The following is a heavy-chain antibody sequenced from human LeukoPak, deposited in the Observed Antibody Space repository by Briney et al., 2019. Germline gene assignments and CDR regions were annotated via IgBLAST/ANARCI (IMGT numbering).Heavy chain of an antibody. CDR2: IWYDGSNK. V-gene: IGHV3-33*06. CDR3: AKGPPADDAVDQGNFDH. D-gene: IGHD6-19*01. CDR1: GFTFSSYG. Sequence: PGRSLRLSCAASGFTFSSYGMYWVRQAPGKGLEWVAVIWYDGSNKYYADSVKGRFTISRDNSKNTLYLQMNSLRVEDTAVYYCAKGPPADDAVDQGNFDHWGQGTLVTVSS. J-gene: IGHJ4*02.